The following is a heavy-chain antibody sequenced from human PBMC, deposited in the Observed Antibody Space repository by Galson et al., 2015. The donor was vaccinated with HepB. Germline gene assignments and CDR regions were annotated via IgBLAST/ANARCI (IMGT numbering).Heavy chain of an antibody. Sequence: SLRLSCAASGFTFSSYWMHWVRQAPGKGLVWVSRINSDGSSTSYADSVKGRFTISRDNSKNTLYLQMNSLRAEDTAVYYCARSGTPPKSIYGSGSYHLLYWGQGTLVTVSS. CDR1: GFTFSSYW. CDR2: INSDGSST. V-gene: IGHV3-74*01. CDR3: ARSGTPPKSIYGSGSYHLLY. J-gene: IGHJ4*02. D-gene: IGHD3-10*01.